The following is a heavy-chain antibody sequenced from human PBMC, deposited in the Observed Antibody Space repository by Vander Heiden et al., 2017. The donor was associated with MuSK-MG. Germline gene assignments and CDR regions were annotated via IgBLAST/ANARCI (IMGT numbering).Heavy chain of an antibody. Sequence: QVQLVESGGGVVQPGRSRGPSCGASGFTFSSYGMHWVRQAPGKGLEWVAVIWYDGSNKYYADSVKGRFTISRDNSKNTLYLQMNSLRAEDTAVYYCARGTTVVPPLDYWGQGTLVTVSS. CDR3: ARGTTVVPPLDY. J-gene: IGHJ4*02. CDR1: GFTFSSYG. CDR2: IWYDGSNK. V-gene: IGHV3-33*01. D-gene: IGHD4-17*01.